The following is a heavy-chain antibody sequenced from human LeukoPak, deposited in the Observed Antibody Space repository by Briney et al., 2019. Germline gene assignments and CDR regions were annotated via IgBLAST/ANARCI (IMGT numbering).Heavy chain of an antibody. D-gene: IGHD2-15*01. CDR1: GFTFSDYY. Sequence: GGSLRLSCAASGFTFSDYYMSWIRQAPGKGLEWVSYISTSGSTIYYADSVKGRFTISRDNAKNSLFLQMNSLRAEDTAIYYCARDRTLRYCSGGSCHSLEYWGQGILVTVSS. CDR2: ISTSGSTI. V-gene: IGHV3-11*04. J-gene: IGHJ4*02. CDR3: ARDRTLRYCSGGSCHSLEY.